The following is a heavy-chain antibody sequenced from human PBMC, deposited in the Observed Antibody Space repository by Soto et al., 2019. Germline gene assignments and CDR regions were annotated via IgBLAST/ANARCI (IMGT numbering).Heavy chain of an antibody. CDR1: GYTFTSYA. J-gene: IGHJ6*03. V-gene: IGHV1-3*01. Sequence: ASVKVSCKASGYTFTSYAMHWVRQAPGQRLEWMGWINAGNGNTKYSQKFQGRVTITRDTSASTAYMELSSLRSEDTAVYYCARNPPPEYYYYYYMDVWGKGTTVTVSS. CDR2: INAGNGNT. CDR3: ARNPPPEYYYYYYMDV.